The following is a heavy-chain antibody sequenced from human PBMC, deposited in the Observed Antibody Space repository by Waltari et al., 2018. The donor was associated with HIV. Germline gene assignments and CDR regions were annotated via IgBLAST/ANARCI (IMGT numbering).Heavy chain of an antibody. CDR1: GASLSSYS. J-gene: IGHJ3*01. V-gene: IGHV4-34*01. CDR2: INPGGST. D-gene: IGHD5-12*01. CDR3: ARFCRGYRWICEAFDV. Sequence: QVRLQQWGAGLLKPSETLSLTCAVYGASLSSYSWSWLRQSPGKGLEWIGEINPGGSTKYNPSLKSPVTISQDMSKNQFSLKVTSVTAADTAVHYCARFCRGYRWICEAFDVWGQGTMVTVSS.